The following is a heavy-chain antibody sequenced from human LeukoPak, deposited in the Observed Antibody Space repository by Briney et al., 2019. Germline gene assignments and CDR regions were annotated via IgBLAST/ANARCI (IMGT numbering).Heavy chain of an antibody. Sequence: ESSETLSLTCTVSGGSIRSTNYYWGWIRQPPRKGLEWIGSIYYSGSTYYNPSLKSRVTISVDTSKNQFSLQLISVTAADTSVHYCTTQYNSLFDYWGQGTLVTVSS. J-gene: IGHJ4*02. CDR3: TTQYNSLFDY. CDR1: GGSIRSTNYY. D-gene: IGHD1-14*01. V-gene: IGHV4-39*01. CDR2: IYYSGST.